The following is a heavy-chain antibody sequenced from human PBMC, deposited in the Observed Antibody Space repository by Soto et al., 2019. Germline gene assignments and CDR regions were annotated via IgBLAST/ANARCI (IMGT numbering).Heavy chain of an antibody. J-gene: IGHJ6*02. CDR3: ARDGNAEDPDYYYYGMDV. Sequence: PVGSLRLSCAASGFTFSSYAMHWVRQAPGKGLEWVAVISYDGSNKYYADSVKGRFTISRDNSKNTLYLQMNSLRAEDTAVYYCARDGNAEDPDYYYYGMDVWGQGTTVTVSS. CDR2: ISYDGSNK. V-gene: IGHV3-30-3*01. CDR1: GFTFSSYA. D-gene: IGHD1-1*01.